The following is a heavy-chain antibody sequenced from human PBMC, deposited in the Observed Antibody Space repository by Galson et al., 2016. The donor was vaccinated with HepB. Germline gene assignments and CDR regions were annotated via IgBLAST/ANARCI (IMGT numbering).Heavy chain of an antibody. CDR1: GFTFSKYS. Sequence: SLRLSCAASGFTFSKYSVNWVRQAPGKGLEWISYISTGSGTIYYADSVKGRFTISRDNAKNSLYLQMSSLRDEDTAIYYCTLLRFMQWSLDSWFDPWGQGTLVTVSS. V-gene: IGHV3-48*02. CDR3: TLLRFMQWSLDSWFDP. J-gene: IGHJ5*02. CDR2: ISTGSGTI. D-gene: IGHD3-3*01.